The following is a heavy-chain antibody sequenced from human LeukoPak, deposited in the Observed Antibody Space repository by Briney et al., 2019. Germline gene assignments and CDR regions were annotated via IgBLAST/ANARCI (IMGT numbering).Heavy chain of an antibody. D-gene: IGHD4-17*01. V-gene: IGHV3-7*01. CDR2: IKQDGSEK. Sequence: GGSLRLSCAASGFTFSSYWMSWVRQAPGKGLEWVANIKQDGSEKYYVDSVKGRFTISRDNAKNSLYLQMNSLRAEDTAVYYCARATTGPDYGDYFDYWGQGTLVTVSS. J-gene: IGHJ4*02. CDR3: ARATTGPDYGDYFDY. CDR1: GFTFSSYW.